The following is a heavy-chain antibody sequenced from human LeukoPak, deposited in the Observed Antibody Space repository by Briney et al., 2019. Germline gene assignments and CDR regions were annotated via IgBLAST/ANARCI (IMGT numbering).Heavy chain of an antibody. CDR1: GGSISSSNW. J-gene: IGHJ4*02. V-gene: IGHV4-4*02. Sequence: ASGTLSLTCAVSGGSISSSNWWSWVRQPPGKGLEWIGEIYHSGSTNYNPSLKSRATISVDKSKNQFSLKLSSVTAADTAVYYCARWFYYGSGRRQFDYWGQGTLVTVSS. CDR3: ARWFYYGSGRRQFDY. D-gene: IGHD3-10*01. CDR2: IYHSGST.